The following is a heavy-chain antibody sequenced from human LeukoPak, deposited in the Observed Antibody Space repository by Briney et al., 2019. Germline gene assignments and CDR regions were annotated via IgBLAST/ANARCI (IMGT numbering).Heavy chain of an antibody. CDR2: ISPGGGPT. J-gene: IGHJ4*02. CDR3: AKDGAWLRFDD. V-gene: IGHV3-23*01. D-gene: IGHD5-12*01. CDR1: GFPFSSHG. Sequence: GGTLRLSCAGSGFPFSSHGMNWVRQAPGKGLEWVSGISPGGGPTYYADSVRGRFTISRDDSKNTLYLQMKNLRAEDTAVYYCAKDGAWLRFDDWGQGILVTVSS.